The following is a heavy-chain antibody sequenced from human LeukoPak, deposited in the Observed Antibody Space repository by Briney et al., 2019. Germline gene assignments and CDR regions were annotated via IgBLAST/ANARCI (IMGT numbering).Heavy chain of an antibody. D-gene: IGHD2-15*01. J-gene: IGHJ4*02. CDR2: ISVSGAGT. CDR1: GFTFSSSA. Sequence: RGSLRLSCAASGFTFSSSAMTWVRQAPGKGLEWVSGISVSGAGTYHADSVKGRFTISRDNSKNTLFLQMNSLRAEDTAVYYCAKGCGGNCYPPTYWGQGTLVTVSS. V-gene: IGHV3-23*01. CDR3: AKGCGGNCYPPTY.